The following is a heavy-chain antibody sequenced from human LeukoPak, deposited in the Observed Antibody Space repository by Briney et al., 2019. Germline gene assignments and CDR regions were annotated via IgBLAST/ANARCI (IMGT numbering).Heavy chain of an antibody. CDR1: GGSFSGYY. Sequence: SGTLSLTCAVYGGSFSGYYWSWIRQPPGKGLEWIGEINHSGSTNYNPSLKSRVTISVDTSKNQFSLKLSSVTAADTAVYYCARDGPSLGHWGQGTLVTVSS. V-gene: IGHV4-34*01. J-gene: IGHJ4*02. CDR2: INHSGST. CDR3: ARDGPSLGH.